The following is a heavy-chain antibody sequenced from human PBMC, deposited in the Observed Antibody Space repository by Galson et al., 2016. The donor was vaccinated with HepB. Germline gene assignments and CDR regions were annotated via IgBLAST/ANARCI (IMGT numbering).Heavy chain of an antibody. D-gene: IGHD6-6*01. CDR3: ARSGYSTSSDDY. V-gene: IGHV1-18*04. Sequence: SVKVSCKASGFAFTSYGFNWVRQAPGQGLEWMGWISAYNGNTKYAQKVQGRVTLTTDTSTNTAYMDLRSLRSDDTAVYYCARSGYSTSSDDYWGQGTLVTVSS. CDR1: GFAFTSYG. CDR2: ISAYNGNT. J-gene: IGHJ4*02.